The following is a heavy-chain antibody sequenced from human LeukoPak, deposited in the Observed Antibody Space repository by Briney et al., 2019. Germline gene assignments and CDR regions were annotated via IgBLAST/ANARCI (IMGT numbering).Heavy chain of an antibody. V-gene: IGHV3-30*18. Sequence: PGGSLRLSFAASGFTFSSYGMHWVRQAPGKGLEWVAVISYDGSNKYYADSVKGRFTISRDNSKNTLYLQMNSLRAEDTAVYYCAKGYSSPMAYFDYWGQGTLVTVSS. CDR1: GFTFSSYG. CDR2: ISYDGSNK. CDR3: AKGYSSPMAYFDY. J-gene: IGHJ4*02. D-gene: IGHD5-18*01.